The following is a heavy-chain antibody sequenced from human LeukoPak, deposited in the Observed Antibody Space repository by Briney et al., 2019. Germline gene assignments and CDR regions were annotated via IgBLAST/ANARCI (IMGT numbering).Heavy chain of an antibody. V-gene: IGHV3-33*06. CDR2: IWYDGSNK. J-gene: IGHJ4*02. CDR1: GLTFSSYG. Sequence: GGSLRLSCAASGLTFSSYGMHWVRQAPGKGLEWVAVIWYDGSNKYYADFVKGRFTISRDNSKNTLYLQMNSLRAEDTAVFYCAKELLDDSPGGFDYWGQGTLVTVSS. D-gene: IGHD3-22*01. CDR3: AKELLDDSPGGFDY.